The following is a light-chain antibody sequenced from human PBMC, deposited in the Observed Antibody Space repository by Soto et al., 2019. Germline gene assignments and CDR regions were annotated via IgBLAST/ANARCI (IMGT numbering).Light chain of an antibody. J-gene: IGLJ1*01. CDR3: QVWDNHNDHYV. Sequence: SYELTQPPSVSVAPGQTARITCGGNNIESKSVHWYQQKSGQAPVLVVSVDASRPSGIPARLSGSNSGNTATLTISRVEAGDEADYYCQVWDNHNDHYVFGTGTRSPS. V-gene: IGLV3-21*02. CDR1: NIESKS. CDR2: VDA.